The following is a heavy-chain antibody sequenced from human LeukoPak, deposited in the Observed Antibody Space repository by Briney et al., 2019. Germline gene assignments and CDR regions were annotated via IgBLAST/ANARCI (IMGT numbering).Heavy chain of an antibody. D-gene: IGHD3-10*01. CDR2: IKQDGGEK. CDR1: GFIFSNYW. J-gene: IGHJ4*02. V-gene: IGHV3-7*01. Sequence: GGSLRLSCAASGFIFSNYWMTWVRHAPGKGLEWVATIKQDGGEKYYVDSVKGRFTISRDNAKNSLSLQMNSLRAEDTAVYYCARRRITMIRGRNYFDYWGQGTLVTVSS. CDR3: ARRRITMIRGRNYFDY.